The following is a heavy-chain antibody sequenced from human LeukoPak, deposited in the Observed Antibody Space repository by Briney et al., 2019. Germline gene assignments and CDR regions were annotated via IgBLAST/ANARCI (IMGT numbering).Heavy chain of an antibody. CDR3: AQMSSSPRFDY. CDR1: GASISSGGYY. CDR2: IYYSGST. J-gene: IGHJ4*02. Sequence: KASETLSLTCTVSGASISSGGYYWSWIRQHPGEGLEWIGYIYYSGSTSYNPSLKSRVTISLDTSKNQYSLKLNSVTAADTAVYYCAQMSSSPRFDYWGQGTLVTVSS. V-gene: IGHV4-31*03. D-gene: IGHD6-6*01.